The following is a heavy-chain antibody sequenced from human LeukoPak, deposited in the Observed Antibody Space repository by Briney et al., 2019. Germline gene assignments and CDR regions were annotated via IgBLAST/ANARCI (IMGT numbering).Heavy chain of an antibody. CDR2: IHHSGST. D-gene: IGHD3-10*01. CDR1: GYSISSGYY. Sequence: SETLSLTCTVSGYSISSGYYWGWIRQPPGKGLEWIGSIHHSGSTYYNPSLKSRVTISVDTSKNQFSLKLSSVTAADTAVYYCARAAFYGSGSYGWFDPWGQGTLVTVSS. V-gene: IGHV4-38-2*02. CDR3: ARAAFYGSGSYGWFDP. J-gene: IGHJ5*02.